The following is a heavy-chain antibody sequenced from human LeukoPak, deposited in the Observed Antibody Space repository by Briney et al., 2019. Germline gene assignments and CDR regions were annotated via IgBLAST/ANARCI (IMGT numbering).Heavy chain of an antibody. CDR3: TRTEYCSGGRCYSDYFDS. D-gene: IGHD2-15*01. CDR2: SRNKANSYTT. Sequence: PGRSLRLSCAASGFTFSSYGMHWVRQAPGKGLEWVGRSRNKANSYTTEYAASVKGRFTISRDDSKSSLYLQMNSLKTEDTAVYYCTRTEYCSGGRCYSDYFDSWGQGTLVTVSS. V-gene: IGHV3-72*01. J-gene: IGHJ4*02. CDR1: GFTFSSYG.